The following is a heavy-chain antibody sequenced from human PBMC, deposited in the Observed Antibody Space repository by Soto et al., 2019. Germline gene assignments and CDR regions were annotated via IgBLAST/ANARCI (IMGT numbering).Heavy chain of an antibody. CDR1: GFSFSSIGEG. CDR2: IYWDDDK. Sequence: QITLKESGPTLVKPTQTLTLTCTFPGFSFSSIGEGVGWIRQPPGKALEWLELIYWDDDKRYSPSLKSRLTLSKDTSKNQVVLTMTNMDPVDTATYYCVQSRCGGDCLQSYSSHSYYGLDVWGQGTTVTVSS. CDR3: VQSRCGGDCLQSYSSHSYYGLDV. J-gene: IGHJ6*02. V-gene: IGHV2-5*02. D-gene: IGHD2-21*02.